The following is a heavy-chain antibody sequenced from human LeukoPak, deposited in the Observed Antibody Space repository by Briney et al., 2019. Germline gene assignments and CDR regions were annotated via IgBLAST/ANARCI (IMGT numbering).Heavy chain of an antibody. Sequence: SETLSLTCTVSGGSISSYYWSWIRQPPGKGLEWIGYIYYSGSTNCNPSLKSRVTISVDTSKNQFSLRLSSVTAADTAVYYCARQRAYYDYVWGGFDYWGQGTLVTVSS. CDR1: GGSISSYY. D-gene: IGHD3-16*01. CDR2: IYYSGST. J-gene: IGHJ4*02. CDR3: ARQRAYYDYVWGGFDY. V-gene: IGHV4-59*08.